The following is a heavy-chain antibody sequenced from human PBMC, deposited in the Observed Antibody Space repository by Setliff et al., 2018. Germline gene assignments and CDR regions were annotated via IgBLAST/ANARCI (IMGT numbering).Heavy chain of an antibody. CDR1: GNRFTDYN. D-gene: IGHD5-12*01. V-gene: IGHV1-2*02. CDR2: INPNSGDT. CDR3: TRGPGPWVVVAMPFDC. J-gene: IGHJ4*02. Sequence: SVKVSCKASGNRFTDYNLHRVRQAPGQGLDWMGWINPNSGDTHSAQKFQGRVTMTTDTSTNTAHMELRSLTSADTAIYYCTRGPGPWVVVAMPFDCWGQGTLVTVSS.